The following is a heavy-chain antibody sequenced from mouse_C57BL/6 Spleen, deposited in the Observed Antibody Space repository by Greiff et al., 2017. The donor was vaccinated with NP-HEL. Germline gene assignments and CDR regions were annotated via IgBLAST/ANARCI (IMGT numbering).Heavy chain of an antibody. V-gene: IGHV7-1*01. D-gene: IGHD2-4*01. J-gene: IGHJ3*01. CDR3: ARDENDYDSSFAY. CDR2: SRNKANDYTT. CDR1: GFTFSDFY. Sequence: DVKLVESGGGLVQSGRSLRLSCATSGFTFSDFYMEWVRQAPGKGLEWIAASRNKANDYTTEYSASVKGRFIVSRDTSQSILYLQMNALRAEDTAIYYCARDENDYDSSFAYWGQGTLVTVSA.